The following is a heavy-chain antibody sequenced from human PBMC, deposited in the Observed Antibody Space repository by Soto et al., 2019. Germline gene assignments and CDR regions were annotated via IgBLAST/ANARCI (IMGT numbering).Heavy chain of an antibody. CDR3: ARPQDIVVVPAATNNYYYGMDV. CDR2: IIPIFGTA. V-gene: IGHV1-69*01. CDR1: GGTFSSYA. D-gene: IGHD2-2*01. J-gene: IGHJ6*02. Sequence: QVQLVQSGAEVKKPGSSVKVSCKASGGTFSSYAISWVRQAPGQGLEWMGGIIPIFGTANYAQKFQGRVTITADDSTSTAYMELSSLRSEDTAVYYCARPQDIVVVPAATNNYYYGMDVLGQGPTVTVSS.